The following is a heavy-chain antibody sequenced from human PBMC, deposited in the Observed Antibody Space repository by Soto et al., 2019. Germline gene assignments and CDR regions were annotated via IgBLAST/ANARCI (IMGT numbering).Heavy chain of an antibody. D-gene: IGHD3-3*01. J-gene: IGHJ4*02. Sequence: LRLSCAASGFSFGSYALSWVRQAPGKGLEWVSTISGSDGKTFYADSVKGRFSISRDTSQSTLYLQMNSLRAADTAMYYCARWSYLDYWGQGTRVTVSS. V-gene: IGHV3-23*01. CDR1: GFSFGSYA. CDR2: ISGSDGKT. CDR3: ARWSYLDY.